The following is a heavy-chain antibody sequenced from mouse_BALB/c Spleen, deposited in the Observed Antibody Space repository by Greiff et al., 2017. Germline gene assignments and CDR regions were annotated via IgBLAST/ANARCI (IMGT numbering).Heavy chain of an antibody. CDR1: GYTFSSYW. CDR3: ARRGFTTVAPDY. Sequence: QVQLKQSGAELMKPGASVKISCKATGYTFSSYWIEWVKQRPGHGLEWIGEILPGSGSTNYNEKFKGKATFTADTSSNTAYMQLSSLTSEDSAVYYCARRGFTTVAPDYWGQGTTLTVSS. V-gene: IGHV1-9*01. D-gene: IGHD1-1*01. CDR2: ILPGSGST. J-gene: IGHJ2*01.